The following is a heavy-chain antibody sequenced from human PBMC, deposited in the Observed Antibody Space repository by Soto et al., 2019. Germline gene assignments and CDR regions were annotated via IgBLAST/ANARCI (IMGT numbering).Heavy chain of an antibody. J-gene: IGHJ4*02. V-gene: IGHV3-23*01. Sequence: PGGSLRLSCAASGFIFSSHAMNWVRQAPGKGLEWVSLISGSDGSTYYADSVKGRFTISRDNSKNTLYLQMNSLRVEDTAVYYCAKEKIFGVVILDYWGQGTLVTVSS. CDR3: AKEKIFGVVILDY. D-gene: IGHD3-3*01. CDR1: GFIFSSHA. CDR2: ISGSDGST.